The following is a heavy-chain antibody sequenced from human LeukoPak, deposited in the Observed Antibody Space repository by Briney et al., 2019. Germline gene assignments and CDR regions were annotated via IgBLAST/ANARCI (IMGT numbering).Heavy chain of an antibody. V-gene: IGHV4-4*07. CDR2: IYTSGST. CDR1: GGSISSYY. CDR3: ARNGRDSSGRYYYYYMDV. J-gene: IGHJ6*03. Sequence: PSETLSLTCTESGGSISSYYWSSIRKPAGKGLERIGRIYTSGSTNYNPSLKSRVTISVDTSKNQFSLKLSSVTAADTAVYYCARNGRDSSGRYYYYYMDVWGKGTTVTVSS. D-gene: IGHD3-22*01.